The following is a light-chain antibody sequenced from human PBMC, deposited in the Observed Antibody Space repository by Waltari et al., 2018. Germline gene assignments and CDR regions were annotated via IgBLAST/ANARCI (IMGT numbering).Light chain of an antibody. CDR1: VVAKKY. CDR3: YSAADNNRLV. J-gene: IGLJ2*01. V-gene: IGLV3-27*01. Sequence: SYELTQPSSVSVSPGQTARITCSGHVVAKKYARWFQQMPGQAPVLVIYKDTERPSGMPGRFSGSTAGTTVTLTSSGAQVEDEADYYCYSAADNNRLVFGGGTKLTVL. CDR2: KDT.